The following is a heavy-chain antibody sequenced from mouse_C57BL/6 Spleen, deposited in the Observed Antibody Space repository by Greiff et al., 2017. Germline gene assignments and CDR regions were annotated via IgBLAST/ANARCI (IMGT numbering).Heavy chain of an antibody. J-gene: IGHJ2*01. CDR2: INYDGSST. CDR3: ARAGGYYFDY. V-gene: IGHV5-16*01. Sequence: EVQLVESEGGLVQPGSSMKLSCTASGFTFSDYYMAWVRQVPEKGLEWVANINYDGSSTYYLDSLKSRFIISRDNAKNILYLQMSSLKSEDTATYYCARAGGYYFDYWGQGTTLTVSS. CDR1: GFTFSDYY.